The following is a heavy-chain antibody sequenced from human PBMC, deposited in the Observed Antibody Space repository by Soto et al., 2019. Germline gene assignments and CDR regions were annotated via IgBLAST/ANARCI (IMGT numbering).Heavy chain of an antibody. J-gene: IGHJ4*02. V-gene: IGHV5-51*01. D-gene: IGHD3-3*01. CDR2: ISHGYPHT. Sequence: GETLKITGKGSGYGFTNYLIGWGVQMPHKGLEWSGIISHGYPHTTYSSSSQGQVTISVDKSISTAYLPWGSLKASDTAMYYCARLFPEALSFWGGYLYYFEYWGQGTLVSVPS. CDR1: GYGFTNYL. CDR3: ARLFPEALSFWGGYLYYFEY.